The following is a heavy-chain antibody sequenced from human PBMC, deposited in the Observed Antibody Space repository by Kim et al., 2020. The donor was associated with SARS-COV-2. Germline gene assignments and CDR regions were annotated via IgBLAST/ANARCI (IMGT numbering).Heavy chain of an antibody. Sequence: ASVKVSCKASGYTFTSYAMHWVRQAPGQRLEWMGWINAGNGNTKYSQKFQGRVTITRDTSASTAYMELSSLRSEDTAVYYCARVPLFIAAAVGFDYWGQGTLVTVSS. CDR2: INAGNGNT. D-gene: IGHD6-13*01. CDR3: ARVPLFIAAAVGFDY. V-gene: IGHV1-3*01. J-gene: IGHJ4*02. CDR1: GYTFTSYA.